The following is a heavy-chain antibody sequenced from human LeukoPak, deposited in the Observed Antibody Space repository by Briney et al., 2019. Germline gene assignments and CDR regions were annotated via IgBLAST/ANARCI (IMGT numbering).Heavy chain of an antibody. Sequence: PLETLSLTCAVYGGSFSGYYWSWIRQPPGKGLEWIGEINHSGSTNYNPSLKSRVTISVDTSKNQFSLKLSSVTAADTAVYYCARISHDFWSGYLYGMDVWGQGTTVTVSS. D-gene: IGHD3-3*01. CDR3: ARISHDFWSGYLYGMDV. J-gene: IGHJ6*02. V-gene: IGHV4-34*01. CDR1: GGSFSGYY. CDR2: INHSGST.